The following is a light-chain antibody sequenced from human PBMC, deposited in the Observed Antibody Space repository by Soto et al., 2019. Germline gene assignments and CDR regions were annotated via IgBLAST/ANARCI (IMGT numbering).Light chain of an antibody. CDR2: GAS. Sequence: DIQMTQSPSSLSASVGERVTITCRASQSVSTYLNWYQQKPGKAPNLLIYGASSLQSGVPSRFSGSGSATEFTLTITSLQPGDFATYYCQQSYNNPTTFGQGTKVDLK. J-gene: IGKJ2*01. V-gene: IGKV1-39*01. CDR3: QQSYNNPTT. CDR1: QSVSTY.